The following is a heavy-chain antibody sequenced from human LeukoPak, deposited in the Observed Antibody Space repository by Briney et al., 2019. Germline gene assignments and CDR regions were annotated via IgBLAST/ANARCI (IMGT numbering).Heavy chain of an antibody. CDR2: ISAYNGKT. D-gene: IGHD4-23*01. CDR1: GYTFTSYG. V-gene: IGHV1-18*01. Sequence: ASVKVSCKASGYTFTSYGISWVRQAPGQGLEWMGWISAYNGKTNYAQKLQGRVTMTTDTSTSTAYMELRSLRSDDTAVYYCARDRKPNYGGNPESAFDIWGQGTVVTVSS. J-gene: IGHJ3*02. CDR3: ARDRKPNYGGNPESAFDI.